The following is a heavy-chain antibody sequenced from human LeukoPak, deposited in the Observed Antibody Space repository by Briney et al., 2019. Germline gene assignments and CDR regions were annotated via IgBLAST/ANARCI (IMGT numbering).Heavy chain of an antibody. D-gene: IGHD3-22*01. Sequence: GGSLRLSCAASGLTLSSNWMSWVRQAPGKGLEWVANIKQDGSEIHYLDSVKGRFTISRDNAKNSLYLQMNSLRAEDTAVYYCARLDNSGYFCYWGQGTLVTVSS. J-gene: IGHJ4*02. CDR3: ARLDNSGYFCY. V-gene: IGHV3-7*01. CDR1: GLTLSSNW. CDR2: IKQDGSEI.